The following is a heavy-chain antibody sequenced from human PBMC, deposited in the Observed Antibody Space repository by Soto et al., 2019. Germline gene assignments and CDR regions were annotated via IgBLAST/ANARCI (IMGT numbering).Heavy chain of an antibody. Sequence: EVQLVESGGGLVQPGGSLRLSCAASGFTFSDHYMDWVRQAPGKGLEWVGRTRKKANSYTTEYAASVKGRFTISRDDSENSLYLQMNSLKTEETAVYYCARVAQESYFDYWGRGTLLTVSS. J-gene: IGHJ4*02. D-gene: IGHD3-10*01. CDR3: ARVAQESYFDY. CDR2: TRKKANSYTT. V-gene: IGHV3-72*01. CDR1: GFTFSDHY.